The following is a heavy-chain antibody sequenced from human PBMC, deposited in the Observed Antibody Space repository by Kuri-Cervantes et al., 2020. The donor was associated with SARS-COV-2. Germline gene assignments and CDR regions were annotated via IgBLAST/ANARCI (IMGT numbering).Heavy chain of an antibody. V-gene: IGHV6-1*01. Sequence: LRLSCAISGDSVSSNSATWNWIRQSPSRGLEWLGTTYYRSKWYNDYAVSVKSRITINPDTSKNQFSLKLSSVTAADTAVYYCASLERGYCTNGVCDKNPPFDYWGQGTLVTVSS. D-gene: IGHD2-8*01. J-gene: IGHJ4*02. CDR3: ASLERGYCTNGVCDKNPPFDY. CDR2: TYYRSKWYN. CDR1: GDSVSSNSAT.